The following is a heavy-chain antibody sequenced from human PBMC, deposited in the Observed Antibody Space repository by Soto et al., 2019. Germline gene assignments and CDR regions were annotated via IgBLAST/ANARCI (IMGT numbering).Heavy chain of an antibody. Sequence: SETLSLTCAVSGGALSSGGYSFICVRERPGKGLEFIGYIYHSGSTYYNPSLKSRVTISVDRSKNQLSLKLSSVTAADTAVYYCARGGIGGYDFYCDYWGQGPRVTVSS. CDR2: IYHSGST. CDR1: GGALSSGGYS. V-gene: IGHV4-30-2*01. J-gene: IGHJ4*02. CDR3: ARGGIGGYDFYCDY. D-gene: IGHD5-12*01.